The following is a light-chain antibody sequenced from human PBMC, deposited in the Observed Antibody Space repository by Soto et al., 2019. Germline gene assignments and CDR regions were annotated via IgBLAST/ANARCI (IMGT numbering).Light chain of an antibody. CDR1: QSVLYSSTNKNY. J-gene: IGKJ1*01. CDR2: WAS. CDR3: QQYYSSPTWT. V-gene: IGKV4-1*01. Sequence: DIVMTQSPDSLAVSLGERATLNCKSSQSVLYSSTNKNYLAWYQQKPGQPPQLLIYWASTRESGVPDRFSGSGSGTDFTLTIRSLQAEDVAVYHCQQYYSSPTWTFGQGTTGDTK.